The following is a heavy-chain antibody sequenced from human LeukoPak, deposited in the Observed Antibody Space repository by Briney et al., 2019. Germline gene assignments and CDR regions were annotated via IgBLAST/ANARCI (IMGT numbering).Heavy chain of an antibody. CDR3: ARDFRDCSSTSCYSYGTDV. Sequence: VASVKVSCKASGYTFTGYYMHWVRQAPGQGLEWMGWINPNSGGTNYAQKLQGRVTMTTDTSTSTAYMELRSLRSDDTAVYYCARDFRDCSSTSCYSYGTDVWGQGTTVTVSS. J-gene: IGHJ6*02. CDR2: INPNSGGT. D-gene: IGHD2-2*01. CDR1: GYTFTGYY. V-gene: IGHV1-2*02.